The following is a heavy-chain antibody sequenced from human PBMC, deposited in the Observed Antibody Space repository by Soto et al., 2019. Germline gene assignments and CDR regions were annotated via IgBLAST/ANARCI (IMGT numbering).Heavy chain of an antibody. J-gene: IGHJ4*02. Sequence: SETLSLTCTVSGGSISSDGRYWSWIRQHPGKGLEWIGYIYYSGSTFYNPSLKSRVTISLDTSKNQFSLKLSSLTAADTAVYNCAKEQGYYFDYWGQGTLVTVSS. CDR1: GGSISSDGRY. V-gene: IGHV4-31*03. CDR2: IYYSGST. CDR3: AKEQGYYFDY.